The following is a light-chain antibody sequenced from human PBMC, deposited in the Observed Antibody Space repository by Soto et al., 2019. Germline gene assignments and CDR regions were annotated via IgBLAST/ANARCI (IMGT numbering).Light chain of an antibody. CDR3: QQRSNWPPT. Sequence: EIVLTQSPATLSLSPGERATLSCRASQSVSSYLAWYQQKPGQAPRLLIYDASNRATGIPARLSGSGSGTIFTLTINSLEPEDFAVYYCQQRSNWPPTFGQGTKVDIK. J-gene: IGKJ1*01. CDR2: DAS. V-gene: IGKV3-11*01. CDR1: QSVSSY.